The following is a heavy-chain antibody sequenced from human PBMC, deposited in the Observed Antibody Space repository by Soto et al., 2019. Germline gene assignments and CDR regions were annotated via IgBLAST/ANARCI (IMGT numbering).Heavy chain of an antibody. V-gene: IGHV4-34*01. D-gene: IGHD6-19*01. CDR2: INHSGST. CDR1: GGSFSGYY. Sequence: QVQLQQWGAGLLKPSETLSLTCAVYGGSFSGYYWSWIRQPPGKGLEWIGEINHSGSTNYNPSIKSRVTISVDTSKNQFSLKLSSVTAADTAVYYCARESSGRGILDFDYWGQGTLVTVSS. CDR3: ARESSGRGILDFDY. J-gene: IGHJ4*02.